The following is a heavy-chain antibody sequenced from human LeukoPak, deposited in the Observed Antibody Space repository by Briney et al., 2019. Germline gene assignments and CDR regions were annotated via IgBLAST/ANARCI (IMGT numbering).Heavy chain of an antibody. V-gene: IGHV3-7*01. Sequence: PGGSLRLSCAASGFTFSSYGMSWVRQAPGKGLEWVANIKQDGSEKYYVDSVKGRFTISRDNAKNSLYLQMNSLRAEDTAVYYCAITMTTVAKFDYWGQGTLVTVSS. J-gene: IGHJ4*02. CDR2: IKQDGSEK. CDR1: GFTFSSYG. CDR3: AITMTTVAKFDY. D-gene: IGHD4-4*01.